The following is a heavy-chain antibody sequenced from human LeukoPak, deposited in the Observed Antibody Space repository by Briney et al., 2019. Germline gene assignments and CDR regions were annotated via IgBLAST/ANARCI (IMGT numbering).Heavy chain of an antibody. D-gene: IGHD3-22*01. CDR3: ARDSYYDSSEG. CDR1: GFTFSSYW. J-gene: IGHJ4*02. V-gene: IGHV3-7*01. Sequence: GGSLRLSCAASGFTFSSYWMCWVRQAPGKGLEWVANIKQDGSEKYYVDSVKGRFTISRDNAKNSLYLQMNSLRAEDTAVYYCARDSYYDSSEGWGQGTLVTVSS. CDR2: IKQDGSEK.